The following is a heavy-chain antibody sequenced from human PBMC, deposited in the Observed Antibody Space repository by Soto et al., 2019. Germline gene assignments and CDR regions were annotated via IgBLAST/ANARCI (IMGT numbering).Heavy chain of an antibody. CDR3: IKASTVTGVGGYL. Sequence: EVQLVESGGGLVQPGGSLRLSCAASGFAFSSYWMQWVRQPPGKGPVWVSRISSDGRNTTYADPVKGRFTISRDNAKNTLHLEMTSLTDDDTAVYYCIKASTVTGVGGYLWGQGTLVTVSS. D-gene: IGHD6-19*01. CDR1: GFAFSSYW. V-gene: IGHV3-74*03. CDR2: ISSDGRNT. J-gene: IGHJ5*02.